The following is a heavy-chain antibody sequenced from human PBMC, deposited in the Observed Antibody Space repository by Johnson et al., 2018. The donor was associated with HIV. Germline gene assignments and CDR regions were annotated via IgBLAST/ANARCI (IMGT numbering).Heavy chain of an antibody. Sequence: VQLVESGGGLVQPGGSLRLYCAVSEFTVTNYAMHWVRLAPGKGLEWVSAISGSGGSTYYADSVKGRCTIPRDNSKNTLYLQMNSLRAEDTAVYYCAKEGSIAAAGNDAFDIWGQGTMVTVSS. V-gene: IGHV3-23*04. CDR2: ISGSGGST. CDR1: EFTVTNYA. D-gene: IGHD6-13*01. J-gene: IGHJ3*02. CDR3: AKEGSIAAAGNDAFDI.